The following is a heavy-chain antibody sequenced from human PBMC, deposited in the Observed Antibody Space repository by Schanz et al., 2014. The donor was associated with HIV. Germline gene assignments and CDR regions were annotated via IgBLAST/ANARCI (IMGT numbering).Heavy chain of an antibody. Sequence: QVQLVESGGGVVQPGRSLRLSCAASGFTFSSFGMHWVRQAPGKGLEWVAVIWYDGTNIDYADSVKGRFTISRDNSKNTLYLQMNSLRAEDTAVYYCARDVSHDSSGHYSDYYYGMDVWGQGTTVTVSS. J-gene: IGHJ6*02. V-gene: IGHV3-33*08. CDR2: IWYDGTNI. D-gene: IGHD3-22*01. CDR3: ARDVSHDSSGHYSDYYYGMDV. CDR1: GFTFSSFG.